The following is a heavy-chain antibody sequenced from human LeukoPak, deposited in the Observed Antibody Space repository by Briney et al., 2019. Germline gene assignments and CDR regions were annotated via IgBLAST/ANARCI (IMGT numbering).Heavy chain of an antibody. CDR3: ARVSPGIHYFDY. J-gene: IGHJ4*02. Sequence: GRSLRLSCAASGFTFSSYGLHWVRQAPGKGLEWVAVISYDGSNKYYTDSVKGRFTISRDNSKNTLYLQMNSLRGEDTAVYYCARVSPGIHYFDYWGQGTLVTVSS. D-gene: IGHD6-13*01. CDR2: ISYDGSNK. V-gene: IGHV3-30*03. CDR1: GFTFSSYG.